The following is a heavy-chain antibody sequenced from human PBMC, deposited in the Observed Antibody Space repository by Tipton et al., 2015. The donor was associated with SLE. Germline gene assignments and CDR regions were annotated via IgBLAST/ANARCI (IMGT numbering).Heavy chain of an antibody. V-gene: IGHV3-23*01. D-gene: IGHD3-16*01. Sequence: GSLRLSCAASRFIFDTYGMTWVRQAPGEGLEWVSSISDTGDKTYYSSSVKGRFTISRDNSKSTLYLQMNSLRGEDTAVYYCAKSWGWGSEDWGQGTLVTVSS. CDR1: RFIFDTYG. J-gene: IGHJ4*02. CDR3: AKSWGWGSED. CDR2: ISDTGDKT.